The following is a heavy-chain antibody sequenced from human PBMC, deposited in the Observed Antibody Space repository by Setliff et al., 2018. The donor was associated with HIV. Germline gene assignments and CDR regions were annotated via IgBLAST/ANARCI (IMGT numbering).Heavy chain of an antibody. V-gene: IGHV4-61*09. CDR3: ASRIYYYDESRVLREEGFVP. CDR1: GGSISSGSYY. J-gene: IGHJ5*02. D-gene: IGHD3-22*01. CDR2: IYTSGST. Sequence: PSETLSLTCTVSGGSISSGSYYWSWIRQPAGKGLEWIGHIYTSGSTNYNPSLKSRITISRDTSKNQFSLKLTSVTAADTAMYYCASRIYYYDESRVLREEGFVPWGQGTLVTVSS.